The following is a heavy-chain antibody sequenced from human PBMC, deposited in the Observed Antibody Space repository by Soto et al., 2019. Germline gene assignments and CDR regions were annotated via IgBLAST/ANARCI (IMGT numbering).Heavy chain of an antibody. Sequence: QVQLQESGPGLVKPSETLSLTCTVSGGSISSYYWSWIRQPPGKGLEWIGYIYYSGSTNYNPLLKSRVTISVDTSKNKFSLKLSSVTAADTAVYYCARGVRDSSSSWFDPWGQGTLVTVSS. V-gene: IGHV4-59*01. CDR1: GGSISSYY. CDR3: ARGVRDSSSSWFDP. CDR2: IYYSGST. D-gene: IGHD6-6*01. J-gene: IGHJ5*02.